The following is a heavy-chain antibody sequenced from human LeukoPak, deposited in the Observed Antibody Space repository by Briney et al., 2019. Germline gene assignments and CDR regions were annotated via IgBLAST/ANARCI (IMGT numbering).Heavy chain of an antibody. CDR3: ATVSRGHQLVRSSLY. Sequence: GGSLRLSCAASGSTFNNYAMSWVRQAPGKGLEWVSAISGNGGITYYADSVKGRFTISRDISKNTLYLQMNSLRAEDTAVYYCATVSRGHQLVRSSLYWGQGTLVTVSS. CDR1: GSTFNNYA. D-gene: IGHD2-2*01. J-gene: IGHJ4*02. CDR2: ISGNGGIT. V-gene: IGHV3-23*01.